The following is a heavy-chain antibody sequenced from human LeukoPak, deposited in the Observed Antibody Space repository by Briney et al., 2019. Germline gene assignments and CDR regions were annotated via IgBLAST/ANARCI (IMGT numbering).Heavy chain of an antibody. CDR3: AKDIEVDYGDYWGSGGDAFDS. V-gene: IGHV3-23*01. Sequence: GGSLRLSCAASGFTFSSYAMSWVRQAPGKGLEWVSAISGSGGSTYYADSVKGRFTISRDNSKNTLYLQMNSLRAEDTAVYYCAKDIEVDYGDYWGSGGDAFDSWGQGTMVTVSS. J-gene: IGHJ3*02. D-gene: IGHD4-17*01. CDR2: ISGSGGST. CDR1: GFTFSSYA.